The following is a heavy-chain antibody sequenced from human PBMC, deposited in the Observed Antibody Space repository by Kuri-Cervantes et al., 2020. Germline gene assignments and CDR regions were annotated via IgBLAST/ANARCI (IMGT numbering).Heavy chain of an antibody. CDR1: GFTFGSYT. V-gene: IGHV3-9*01. J-gene: IGHJ6*02. Sequence: LSLTCAASGFTFGSYTMNWVRQAPGKGLEWVSGISWNSGSIGYADSVKGRFTISRDNAKNSLYLQMNSLRAEDTALYYCAKAPERNYYYGMDVWGQGTTVTVSS. CDR3: AKAPERNYYYGMDV. CDR2: ISWNSGSI.